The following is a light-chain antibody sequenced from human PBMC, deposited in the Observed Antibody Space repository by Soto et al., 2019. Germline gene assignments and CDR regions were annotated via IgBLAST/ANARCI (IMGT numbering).Light chain of an antibody. CDR3: QQYGSSPLYT. Sequence: EIVLTQSPGTLSLSPGERATLSCRASQSVSSSYLAWYQQKPGQAPRLLIYGASSRATGIPDRFSGSGSGTAFTHTVSRVEPEDFAVYACQQYGSSPLYTFGQGTKLEIK. V-gene: IGKV3-20*01. CDR2: GAS. CDR1: QSVSSSY. J-gene: IGKJ2*01.